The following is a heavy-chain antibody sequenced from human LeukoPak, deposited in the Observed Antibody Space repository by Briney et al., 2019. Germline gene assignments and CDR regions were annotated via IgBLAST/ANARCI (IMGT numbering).Heavy chain of an antibody. V-gene: IGHV3-48*01. Sequence: GGSLRLSCAASGFTFSSSPMSWVRQAPGKGLEWVSYISSSSTIYYADSVKGRFTISRDNAKNSLYLQMNSLRVEDTAVYYCARSGHYWGQGTLVTVSS. J-gene: IGHJ4*02. CDR1: GFTFSSSP. CDR2: ISSSSTI. CDR3: ARSGHY.